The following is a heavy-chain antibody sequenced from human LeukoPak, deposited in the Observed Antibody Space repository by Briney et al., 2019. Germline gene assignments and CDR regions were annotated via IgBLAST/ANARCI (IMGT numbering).Heavy chain of an antibody. CDR2: ITGGADST. Sequence: GGSLRLSCAGSGFTFNNYPISWVRQTPGKGLEWVSAITGGADSTYYADSVKGRFTISRDNAKNSLYLQMNSLRAEDTALYHCARVGSQGELSELSLDYWGQGTLVTVSS. D-gene: IGHD3-16*02. V-gene: IGHV3-23*01. CDR3: ARVGSQGELSELSLDY. CDR1: GFTFNNYP. J-gene: IGHJ4*02.